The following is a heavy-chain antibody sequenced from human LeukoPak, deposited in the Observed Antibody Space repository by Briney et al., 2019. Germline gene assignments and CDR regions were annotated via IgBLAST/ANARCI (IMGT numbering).Heavy chain of an antibody. CDR3: ARYNSGWNDY. CDR1: GFTFSSFN. J-gene: IGHJ4*02. CDR2: ISSASSLI. V-gene: IGHV3-21*01. D-gene: IGHD6-19*01. Sequence: PGGSLRLSCAASGFTFSSFNMNWVRQAPGKGLEWVSSISSASSLIWYADSLKGRFTISRDNAKNSLYLQMDSLRAEDTAVYYCARYNSGWNDYWGQGTLVTVSS.